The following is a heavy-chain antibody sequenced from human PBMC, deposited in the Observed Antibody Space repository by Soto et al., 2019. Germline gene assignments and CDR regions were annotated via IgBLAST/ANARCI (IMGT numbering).Heavy chain of an antibody. D-gene: IGHD1-26*01. V-gene: IGHV3-43*01. CDR3: AKDKIVGATTAAPDV. CDR1: GFTFDDYT. J-gene: IGHJ6*02. CDR2: ISWDGGST. Sequence: PGGSLRLSCAASGFTFDDYTMHWVRQAPGKGLEWVSLISWDGGSTYYADSVKGRFTISRDNSKNSLYLQMNSLRTEDTALYYCAKDKIVGATTAAPDVWGQGTTVTVSS.